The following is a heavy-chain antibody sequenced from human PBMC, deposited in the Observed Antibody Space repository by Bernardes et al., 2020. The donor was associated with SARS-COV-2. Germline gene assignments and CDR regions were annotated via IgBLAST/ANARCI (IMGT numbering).Heavy chain of an antibody. Sequence: ASVKVACKASGYTFTSYGISWVRQAPGQGLEWMGWISAYNGNTNYAQKLQGRVTVTTDTSTSTAYMELRSLRSDDTAVYYCARRGRYNWNDRGDAFDIWGQGTMVTVSS. J-gene: IGHJ3*02. CDR3: ARRGRYNWNDRGDAFDI. CDR2: ISAYNGNT. D-gene: IGHD1-1*01. V-gene: IGHV1-18*01. CDR1: GYTFTSYG.